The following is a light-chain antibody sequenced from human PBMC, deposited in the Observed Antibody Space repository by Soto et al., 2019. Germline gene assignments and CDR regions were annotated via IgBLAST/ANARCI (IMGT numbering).Light chain of an antibody. Sequence: DIQMTQSPSTLSASVGDRVTITCRASQSISNWLAWYQQKPGKAPKLLIYDASSLESGVPSRFSGSGSGTEFTLTISSLQPDDFATYYCQQYNSYSGTVGPGTKVDSK. J-gene: IGKJ3*01. CDR3: QQYNSYSGT. CDR1: QSISNW. V-gene: IGKV1-5*01. CDR2: DAS.